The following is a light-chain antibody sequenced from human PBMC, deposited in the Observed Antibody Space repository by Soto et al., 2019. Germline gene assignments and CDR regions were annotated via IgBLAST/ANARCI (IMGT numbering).Light chain of an antibody. V-gene: IGKV3-11*01. CDR1: QSLSSY. CDR2: DAS. Sequence: EIVLTQSPATLSLSPGERATLSCRASQSLSSYLAWYQQKPGQAPRLLIYDASNRATGITARFSGSGSGTDFTLTISSLEPEDFAVYYCQQRSNWPPYTFGQGTKLEIK. CDR3: QQRSNWPPYT. J-gene: IGKJ2*01.